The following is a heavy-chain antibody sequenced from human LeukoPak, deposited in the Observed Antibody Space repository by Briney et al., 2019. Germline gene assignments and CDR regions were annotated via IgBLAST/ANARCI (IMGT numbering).Heavy chain of an antibody. Sequence: GGSLRLSCAASGFTFSSYAVTWVRQAPGKGLEWVSRISGSGGSTYYADADSVKGRFTISRDNSKNTLYLQMNSLRAEDTAVYYCARDRNWGLEYWGQGTLLIVSS. J-gene: IGHJ4*02. V-gene: IGHV3-23*01. CDR1: GFTFSSYA. CDR3: ARDRNWGLEY. D-gene: IGHD7-27*01. CDR2: ISGSGGST.